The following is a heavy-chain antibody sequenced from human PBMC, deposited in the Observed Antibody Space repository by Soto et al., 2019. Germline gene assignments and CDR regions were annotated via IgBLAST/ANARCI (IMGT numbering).Heavy chain of an antibody. J-gene: IGHJ6*02. CDR3: ARAGGTSDYGMDV. Sequence: QVQLQESGPGLVKPSGTLSLTCAVSGGSISSSNWWSWVRQPPGKGLEWIGEIYHSGSTNYNPSLKRRVTIAVDKSKNQFSLKLSSVTAADTAVYYCARAGGTSDYGMDVWGQGTTVTVSS. CDR2: IYHSGST. D-gene: IGHD3-16*01. CDR1: GGSISSSNW. V-gene: IGHV4-4*02.